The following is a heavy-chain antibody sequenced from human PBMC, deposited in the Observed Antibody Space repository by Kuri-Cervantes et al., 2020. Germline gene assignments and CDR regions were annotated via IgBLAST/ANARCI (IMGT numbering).Heavy chain of an antibody. V-gene: IGHV3-23*01. CDR2: LSGSGGST. Sequence: GESLKISCAASGFTFSNYAMSWVRQAPGKGLEWVSALSGSGGSTYYADSVKGRFTISRDNSKNTLYLQMNSPRAEDTAVYYCAKEAWGYCGGDCYGSYFDYWGQGTLVTVSS. CDR1: GFTFSNYA. CDR3: AKEAWGYCGGDCYGSYFDY. D-gene: IGHD2-21*02. J-gene: IGHJ4*02.